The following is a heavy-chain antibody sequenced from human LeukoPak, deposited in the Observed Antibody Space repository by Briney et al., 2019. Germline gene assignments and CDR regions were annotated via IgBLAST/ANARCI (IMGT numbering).Heavy chain of an antibody. J-gene: IGHJ4*02. CDR1: GYTFTNYG. Sequence: GASVKVSCKASGYTFTNYGITWMRQAPGQGLEWVGWINTYNGNTNYAQKLQGRVTITTHPSTSTPYMELRSLRSDGTAVFYCARDLVDGGGAPGAYWGQGALVTVSS. CDR3: ARDLVDGGGAPGAY. V-gene: IGHV1-18*01. CDR2: INTYNGNT. D-gene: IGHD1-26*01.